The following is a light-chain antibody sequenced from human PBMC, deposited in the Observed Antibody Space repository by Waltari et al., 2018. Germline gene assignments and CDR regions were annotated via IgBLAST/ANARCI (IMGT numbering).Light chain of an antibody. J-gene: IGLJ3*02. CDR3: LLSYGRARV. CDR1: TGTVTSSHY. V-gene: IGLV7-46*01. CDR2: DTT. Sequence: QAVVTQEPSLTVSPGGTVTLTCDSSTGTVTSSHYPYWFQQKPGQAPRTLIYDTTNRQPWTPYLFSGSLLGGKAALTLSGAQPEDEADYYCLLSYGRARVFGGGTKLTVL.